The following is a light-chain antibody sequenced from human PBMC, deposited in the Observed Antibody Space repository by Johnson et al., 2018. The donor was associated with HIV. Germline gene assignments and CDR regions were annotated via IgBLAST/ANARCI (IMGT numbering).Light chain of an antibody. CDR2: EKN. J-gene: IGLJ1*01. Sequence: QSVLTQPPSVSAAPGQKVTISCSGSSSNIGNNYVSWYQQVPGTAPKLLIYEKNTRPSGIPDRFSASMSGTSATLDITGLQTGDAGDSYCGAWDSSLNAYVFGTGTKVTGL. V-gene: IGLV1-51*02. CDR1: SSNIGNNY. CDR3: GAWDSSLNAYV.